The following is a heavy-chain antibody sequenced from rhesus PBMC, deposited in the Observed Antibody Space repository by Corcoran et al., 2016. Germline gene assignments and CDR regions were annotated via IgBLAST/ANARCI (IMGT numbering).Heavy chain of an antibody. CDR2: IYGKSVRT. V-gene: IGHV4-143*01. Sequence: QVQLQESGPGLVKPSETLSLTCTVSGGSISGYYFWSWVRQPPGEGLEWIGGIYGKSVRTNHKPPLKRRVTISKDTAKNQVSLKLSSVTAADTAVYDCARAPCSSTYCSSYYFDYWGQGVLVTVSS. D-gene: IGHD2-15*01. J-gene: IGHJ4*01. CDR1: GGSISGYYF. CDR3: ARAPCSSTYCSSYYFDY.